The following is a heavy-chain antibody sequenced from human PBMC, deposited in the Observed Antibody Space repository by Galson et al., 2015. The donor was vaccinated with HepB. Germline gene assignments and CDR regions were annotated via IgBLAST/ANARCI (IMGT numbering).Heavy chain of an antibody. CDR3: ARNLLTMVDFDY. CDR1: GGTFSSYA. Sequence: SVKVSCKASGGTFSSYAISWVRQAPGQGLEWMGGIIPIFGTANYAQKFQGRVTITADESTSTAYMELSSLRSEDTAVYYCARNLLTMVDFDYWGQGTLVTVSS. V-gene: IGHV1-69*13. CDR2: IIPIFGTA. J-gene: IGHJ4*02. D-gene: IGHD4/OR15-4a*01.